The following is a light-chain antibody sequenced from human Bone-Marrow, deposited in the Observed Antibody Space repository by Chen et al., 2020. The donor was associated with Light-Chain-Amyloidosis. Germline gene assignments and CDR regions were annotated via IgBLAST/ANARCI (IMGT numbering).Light chain of an antibody. CDR2: EAS. CDR1: QSVARY. Sequence: ENVLTQSPAPLSLSPGESATLSCRASQSVARYLAWYQQKPGQAPRLLIYEASNRATGIPARFSGSGSGTDFTLTISSLEPEDFAVYYCLQRSDRPPLTFGGGTKVEIK. J-gene: IGKJ4*01. V-gene: IGKV3-11*01. CDR3: LQRSDRPPLT.